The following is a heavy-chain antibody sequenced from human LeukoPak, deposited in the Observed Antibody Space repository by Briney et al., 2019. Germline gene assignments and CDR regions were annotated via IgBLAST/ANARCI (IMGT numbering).Heavy chain of an antibody. Sequence: GGSLRLSCAASGFTFSSYWMSWVRQAPGKGLEWVANIKQDGSEKYYVDSVKGRFTISRDNAKNSLYLQMNSLRAEDTAVYYCARDGRDFCDSSGYYGMDVWGQGTTVTVSS. J-gene: IGHJ6*02. CDR3: ARDGRDFCDSSGYYGMDV. CDR2: IKQDGSEK. CDR1: GFTFSSYW. V-gene: IGHV3-7*01. D-gene: IGHD3-22*01.